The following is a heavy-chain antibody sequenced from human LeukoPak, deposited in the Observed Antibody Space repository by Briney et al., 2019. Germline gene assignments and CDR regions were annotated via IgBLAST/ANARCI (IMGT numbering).Heavy chain of an antibody. CDR1: GGTFSSYA. J-gene: IGHJ5*02. Sequence: ASVKVSCRASGGTFSSYAISWVRQAPGQGLEWMGGIIPIFGTASYAQKFQGRVTITTDESTSTAYMELSSLRSEDTAVYYCARSVHLMVYATYNWFDPWGQGTLVTVSS. CDR2: IIPIFGTA. CDR3: ARSVHLMVYATYNWFDP. D-gene: IGHD2-8*01. V-gene: IGHV1-69*05.